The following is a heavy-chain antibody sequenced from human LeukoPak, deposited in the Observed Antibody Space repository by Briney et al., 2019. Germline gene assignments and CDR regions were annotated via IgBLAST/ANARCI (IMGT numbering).Heavy chain of an antibody. CDR1: GGSVSSNSGA. Sequence: SQTLSLTCAISGGSVSSNSGAWNWIRQSPSRGLEWLGRTYYRSKWYNDYAASVKSRVTINPDTTKNQFSLQLISVTPEDTAVYYCARDPAVTYGSGDYYYYMDVWGNGTRVTVSS. J-gene: IGHJ6*03. CDR2: TYYRSKWYN. V-gene: IGHV6-1*01. D-gene: IGHD3-10*01. CDR3: ARDPAVTYGSGDYYYYMDV.